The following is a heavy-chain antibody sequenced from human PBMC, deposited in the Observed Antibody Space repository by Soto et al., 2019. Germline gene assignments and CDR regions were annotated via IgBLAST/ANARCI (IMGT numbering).Heavy chain of an antibody. V-gene: IGHV1-24*01. J-gene: IGHJ3*02. CDR3: ATTYYDFWSGPLPGDAFDI. CDR2: FDPEDGET. Sequence: ASVKVSCKVSGYTLTELSMHWVRQAPGKGLEWMGGFDPEDGETIYAQKFQGRVTMTEDTSTDTAYMELSSLRSEDTAVYYCATTYYDFWSGPLPGDAFDIWGQGTMVTVSS. D-gene: IGHD3-3*01. CDR1: GYTLTELS.